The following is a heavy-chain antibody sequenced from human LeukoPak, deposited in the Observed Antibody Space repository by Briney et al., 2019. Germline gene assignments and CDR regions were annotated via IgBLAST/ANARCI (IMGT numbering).Heavy chain of an antibody. V-gene: IGHV3-21*01. CDR1: GFTFSSYS. J-gene: IGHJ3*02. D-gene: IGHD1-26*01. CDR2: ISSSSSYI. CDR3: ARDSGSYYPDAFDI. Sequence: PGGSLRLSCAASGFTFSSYSMNWVRQAPGKGLEWVSSISSSSSYIYYADSVKGRFTISRDNAKNSLYLQMNSLRAEDTAVCYCARDSGSYYPDAFDIWGQGTMVTVSS.